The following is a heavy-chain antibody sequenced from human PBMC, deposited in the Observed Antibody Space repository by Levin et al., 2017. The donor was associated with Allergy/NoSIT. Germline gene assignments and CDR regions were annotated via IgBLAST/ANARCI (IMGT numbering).Heavy chain of an antibody. CDR3: ARVGKSSSSATLGY. Sequence: SVKVSCKASGGTFSSYAISWVRQAPGQGLEWMGRIIPILGIANYAQKFQGRVTITADKSTSTAYMELSSLRSEDTAVYYCARVGKSSSSATLGYWGQGTLVTVSS. CDR1: GGTFSSYA. D-gene: IGHD6-25*01. CDR2: IIPILGIA. V-gene: IGHV1-69*04. J-gene: IGHJ4*02.